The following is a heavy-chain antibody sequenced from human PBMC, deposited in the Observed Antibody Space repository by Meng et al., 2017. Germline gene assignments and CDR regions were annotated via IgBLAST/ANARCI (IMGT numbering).Heavy chain of an antibody. CDR1: GGSISSSSYY. Sequence: QLQRQESGPGLVKPSGTLSLTCPVSGGSISSSSYYWGWIRQPPGKGLEWIGSIYYSGCTYYNPSLKSRVTISVDTSKNQFSLKLSSVTAADTAVYYCARGQAYWGQGTLVTVSS. J-gene: IGHJ4*02. CDR3: ARGQAY. CDR2: IYYSGCT. V-gene: IGHV4-39*07.